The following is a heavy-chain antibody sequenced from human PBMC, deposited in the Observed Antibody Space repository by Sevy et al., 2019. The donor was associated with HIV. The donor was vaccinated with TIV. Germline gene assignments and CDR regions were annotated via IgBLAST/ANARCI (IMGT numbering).Heavy chain of an antibody. J-gene: IGHJ4*02. CDR1: GFIFSNYA. Sequence: GGSLRLSCAASGFIFSNYAIHWVRRAPGKGLEWVAVISYDGSNKHYGPSVKGRFTISRDNSRNTLFLQMNSLRLDDTAVYYCARDPTFSSDTRGYYPFDSWGQGTLVTVSS. CDR2: ISYDGSNK. CDR3: ARDPTFSSDTRGYYPFDS. D-gene: IGHD3-22*01. V-gene: IGHV3-30*04.